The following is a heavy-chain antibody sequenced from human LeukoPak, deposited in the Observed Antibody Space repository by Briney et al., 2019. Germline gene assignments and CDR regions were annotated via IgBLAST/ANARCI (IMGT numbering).Heavy chain of an antibody. V-gene: IGHV3-74*01. CDR2: IDFDGSTT. CDR3: TRDYYGAGAK. CDR1: GHIFSDSW. D-gene: IGHD3-10*01. Sequence: GGSLRLSCEISGHIFSDSWINWVRQTPGKGLVWVSLIDFDGSTTTYADSVKGRVTISRDNAKNTVYLQMNSLRAEDTGVYYCTRDYYGAGAKWGQGVLVTVSS. J-gene: IGHJ4*02.